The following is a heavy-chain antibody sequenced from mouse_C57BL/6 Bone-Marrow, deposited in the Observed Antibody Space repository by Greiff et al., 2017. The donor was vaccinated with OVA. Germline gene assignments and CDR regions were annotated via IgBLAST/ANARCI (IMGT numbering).Heavy chain of an antibody. D-gene: IGHD1-1*01. CDR3: ARPYYYGSSWDYFDY. Sequence: QVQLQQSGAELARPGASVKLSCKASGYTFTSYGISWVKQRPGQGLEWIGEIYPRSGNTYYNEKFKGKATLTADKSSSTAYMELRSLTSEDSAVYFCARPYYYGSSWDYFDYWGQGTTLTVSS. J-gene: IGHJ2*01. V-gene: IGHV1-81*01. CDR1: GYTFTSYG. CDR2: IYPRSGNT.